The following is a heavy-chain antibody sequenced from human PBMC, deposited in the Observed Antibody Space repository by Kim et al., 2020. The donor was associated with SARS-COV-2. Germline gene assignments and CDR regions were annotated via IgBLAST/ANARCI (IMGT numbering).Heavy chain of an antibody. Sequence: GGSLRLSCAASGFTFGDYAMHWVRQAPGKGLEWVSGISWNSGSIGYADSVKGRFTISRDNAKNSLYLQMNSLRAEDTALYYCAKSTASSGWPYIFDYWGQGTLVTVSS. D-gene: IGHD6-19*01. CDR1: GFTFGDYA. J-gene: IGHJ4*02. V-gene: IGHV3-9*01. CDR2: ISWNSGSI. CDR3: AKSTASSGWPYIFDY.